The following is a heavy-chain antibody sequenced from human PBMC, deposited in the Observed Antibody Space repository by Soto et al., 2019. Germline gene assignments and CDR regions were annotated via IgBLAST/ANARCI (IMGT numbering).Heavy chain of an antibody. CDR2: INPKSGGT. CDR1: GYSFTDYH. J-gene: IGHJ6*02. V-gene: IGHV1-2*04. Sequence: GASVKVSCKASGYSFTDYHIHWVRQAPGQWLEWLGLINPKSGGTSTAQKFQGWVTMTRDRSISTVYMELTRLRSDDTAVYFCARGHSTDCSNGVCSFFYNHEMDVWGQGTTVTVSS. D-gene: IGHD2-8*01. CDR3: ARGHSTDCSNGVCSFFYNHEMDV.